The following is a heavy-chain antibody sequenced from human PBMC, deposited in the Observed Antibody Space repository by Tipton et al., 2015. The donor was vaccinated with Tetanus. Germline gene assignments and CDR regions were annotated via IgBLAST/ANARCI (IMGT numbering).Heavy chain of an antibody. CDR1: GYNFTSYW. J-gene: IGHJ3*02. V-gene: IGHV5-51*01. D-gene: IGHD5-12*01. Sequence: VQLVQPGTAVRKPGESLKISCKGSGYNFTSYWIGWVRQMPGKGLEWMGIIYPGDSDTRYSPSLQGQVTISADKSISTAYLQWSSIKASDTAMNCFARQAGLGPLRAFDIWGQGTMVTVSS. CDR3: ARQAGLGPLRAFDI. CDR2: IYPGDSDT.